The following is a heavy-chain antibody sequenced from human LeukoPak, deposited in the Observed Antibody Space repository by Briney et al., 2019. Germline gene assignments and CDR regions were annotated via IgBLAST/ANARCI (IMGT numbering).Heavy chain of an antibody. CDR3: ARGGGGDYEEYIQH. V-gene: IGHV4-61*02. CDR2: IYTSGST. D-gene: IGHD4-17*01. CDR1: GGSISSGSYY. Sequence: SQTLSLTCTVSGGSISSGSYYWSWIRQPAGKGLEWIGRIYTSGSTNYNPSLKSRVTISVDTSKNQFSLKLSSVTAADTAVYYCARGGGGDYEEYIQHWGQGTLVTVSS. J-gene: IGHJ1*01.